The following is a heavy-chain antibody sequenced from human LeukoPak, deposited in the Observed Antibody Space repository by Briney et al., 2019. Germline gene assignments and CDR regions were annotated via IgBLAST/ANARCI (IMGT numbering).Heavy chain of an antibody. V-gene: IGHV3-21*01. J-gene: IGHJ5*02. Sequence: GGSLRLSCAASGFTFSGYSMNWVRQAPGKGLEWVSSISSSSSYIYYADSVKGRFTISRDNAKNSLYLQMNSLRAEDTAVYYCARDRGDCDILTGYYPSWFDPWGRGTLVTVSP. CDR2: ISSSSSYI. CDR3: ARDRGDCDILTGYYPSWFDP. D-gene: IGHD3-9*01. CDR1: GFTFSGYS.